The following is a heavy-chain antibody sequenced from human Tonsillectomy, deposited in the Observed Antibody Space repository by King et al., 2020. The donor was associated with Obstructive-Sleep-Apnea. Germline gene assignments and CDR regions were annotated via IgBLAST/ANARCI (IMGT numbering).Heavy chain of an antibody. CDR2: ISSSSSTR. CDR1: GFTFSSYS. Sequence: VQLVESGGGLVQPGGSLRLSCAASGFTFSSYSMNWVRQAPGKGLEGVSYISSSSSTRYYADSVKGRFTISRDIAKNSLYLQMNSLRAEETAVYYCARGRWLQSSYNWFDPWGQGTLVTVSS. V-gene: IGHV3-48*04. D-gene: IGHD5-24*01. J-gene: IGHJ5*02. CDR3: ARGRWLQSSYNWFDP.